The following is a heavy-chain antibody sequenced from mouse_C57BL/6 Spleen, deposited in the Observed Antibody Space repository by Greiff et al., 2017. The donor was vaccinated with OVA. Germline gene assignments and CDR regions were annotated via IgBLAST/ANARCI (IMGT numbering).Heavy chain of an antibody. J-gene: IGHJ2*01. CDR1: GFTFSSYA. Sequence: EVKLVESGGGLVKPGGSLKLSCAASGFTFSSYAMSWVRQTPEKRLEWVATISDGGSYTYYPDNVKGRFTISRDKSKNNLYLQMSHLKSEDTAMYYCASITTVVAGYFDYWGQGTTLTVSS. D-gene: IGHD1-1*01. CDR2: ISDGGSYT. CDR3: ASITTVVAGYFDY. V-gene: IGHV5-4*03.